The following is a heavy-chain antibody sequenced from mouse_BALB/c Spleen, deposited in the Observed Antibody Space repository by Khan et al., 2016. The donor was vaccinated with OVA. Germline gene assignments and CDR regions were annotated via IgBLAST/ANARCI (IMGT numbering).Heavy chain of an antibody. Sequence: EVELVESGGGLVQPGGSRKLSCAASGFTFNNYGMHWVRQAPEKGLEWVAYISGDSNTIYYVDSVKGRFTISRNNPKNTLFLQMTGLMSENTAMYYCATSYFYGYYFDYWGPGTTLTVS. CDR2: ISGDSNTI. CDR3: ATSYFYGYYFDY. CDR1: GFTFNNYG. V-gene: IGHV5-17*02. J-gene: IGHJ2*01. D-gene: IGHD1-1*01.